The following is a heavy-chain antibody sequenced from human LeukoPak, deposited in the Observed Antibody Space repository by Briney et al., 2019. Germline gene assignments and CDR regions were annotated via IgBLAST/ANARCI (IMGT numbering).Heavy chain of an antibody. D-gene: IGHD3-22*01. CDR2: IIPIFGTA. CDR1: GGTFSSYA. CDR3: ASWGYYYDSSVGFDI. Sequence: SVKVSCKASGGTFSSYAISWVRQAPGQGLEWMGGIIPIFGTANYAQKFQGRVTITTDESTGTAYMELSSLRSEDTAVYYCASWGYYYDSSVGFDIWGQGTMVTVSS. J-gene: IGHJ3*02. V-gene: IGHV1-69*05.